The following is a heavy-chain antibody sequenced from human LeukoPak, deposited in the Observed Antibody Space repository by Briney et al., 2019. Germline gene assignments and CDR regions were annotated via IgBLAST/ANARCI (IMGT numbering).Heavy chain of an antibody. Sequence: GGSLRLSCAASGFTFSSYGMHWVRQAPGKGLEWVAVIWYDGSNKYYAESVKGRFTISRDNSKNTLYLQMNSLRAEDTAVYYCAKDRNYYDSSGYYWDYWGQGTLVTVSS. D-gene: IGHD3-22*01. CDR2: IWYDGSNK. CDR1: GFTFSSYG. J-gene: IGHJ4*02. CDR3: AKDRNYYDSSGYYWDY. V-gene: IGHV3-33*06.